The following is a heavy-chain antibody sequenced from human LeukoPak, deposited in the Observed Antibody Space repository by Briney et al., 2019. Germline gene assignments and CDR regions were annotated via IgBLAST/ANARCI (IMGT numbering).Heavy chain of an antibody. J-gene: IGHJ3*02. D-gene: IGHD1-7*01. V-gene: IGHV1-24*01. CDR2: FDPEDGET. CDR1: GYTLTELS. CDR3: VLRNYGTSGRWAFDI. Sequence: ASVKVSCKVSGYTLTELSMHWVRQAPGKGLEWMGGFDPEDGETIYAQKFQGRVTITEDTSTDTAYMELSSLRSEDTAVYYCVLRNYGTSGRWAFDIWGQGTMVTVSS.